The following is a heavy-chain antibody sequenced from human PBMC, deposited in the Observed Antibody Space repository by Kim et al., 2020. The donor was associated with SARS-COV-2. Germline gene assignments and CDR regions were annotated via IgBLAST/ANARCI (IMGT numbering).Heavy chain of an antibody. CDR3: ARVGFWAGSSGYYSRLSTYYYYGMDV. Sequence: ASVKVSCKASGYTFTSYGISWVRQAPGQGLEWMGWISAYNGNTNYAQKLQGRVTMTTDTSTSTAYMELRSLRSDDTAVYYCARVGFWAGSSGYYSRLSTYYYYGMDVWGQGTTVTVSS. D-gene: IGHD3-22*01. CDR1: GYTFTSYG. J-gene: IGHJ6*02. V-gene: IGHV1-18*01. CDR2: ISAYNGNT.